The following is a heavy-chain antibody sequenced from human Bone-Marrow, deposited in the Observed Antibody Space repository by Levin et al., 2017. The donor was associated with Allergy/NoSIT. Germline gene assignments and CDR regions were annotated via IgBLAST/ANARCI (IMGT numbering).Heavy chain of an antibody. V-gene: IGHV3-30-3*01. D-gene: IGHD3-10*01. CDR3: ATDFYGSGTFPDS. CDR1: GFSFSSYA. J-gene: IGHJ4*02. Sequence: GESLKISCATSGFSFSSYAMHWVRQAPGKGLEWLALISHDGSNKYYADSVQGRFTVSRDNSKNTLFLQMNTLRPEDTAVYFCATDFYGSGTFPDSWGQGTLVTVSS. CDR2: ISHDGSNK.